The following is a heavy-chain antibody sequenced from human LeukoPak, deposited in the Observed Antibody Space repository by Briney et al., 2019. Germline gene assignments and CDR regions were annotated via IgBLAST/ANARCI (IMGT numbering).Heavy chain of an antibody. D-gene: IGHD2-2*01. Sequence: TGGSLRLSCAASRISDYMIWVRQAPGTGLEWVSVIYTGDNTCYANSVKGRFTISRDNSQRMLYLQMNSLRAEDTSVYYCASSTSTPGGFDFWGQGTLVTVSS. CDR1: RISDY. CDR2: IYTGDNT. V-gene: IGHV3-66*01. CDR3: ASSTSTPGGFDF. J-gene: IGHJ4*02.